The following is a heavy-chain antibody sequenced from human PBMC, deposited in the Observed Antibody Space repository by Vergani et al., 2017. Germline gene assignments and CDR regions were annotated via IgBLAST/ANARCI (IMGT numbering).Heavy chain of an antibody. Sequence: QVQLVHSGAEVKKPGSSVKVSCKASGGTSSSYTISWVRQAPGQGLEWMGRIIPILGIANYAQKFQGRVTITADKSTSTAYMELSSLRSEDTAVYYCARIPQTSMYSFDYWGQGTLVTVSS. D-gene: IGHD1-26*01. J-gene: IGHJ4*02. CDR1: GGTSSSYT. V-gene: IGHV1-69*02. CDR2: IIPILGIA. CDR3: ARIPQTSMYSFDY.